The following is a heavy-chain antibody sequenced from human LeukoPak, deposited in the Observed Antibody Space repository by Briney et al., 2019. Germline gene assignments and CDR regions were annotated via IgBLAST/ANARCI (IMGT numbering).Heavy chain of an antibody. Sequence: SGTLSLTCTVSGGSICIYYWSWIRQPPGKGLEWIGYIYYSGSTNYNPSLKSRVTISADTSKNQFSLKLRSVTAADTAVYYCVTGGSPYSYYYYMDVWGKGTTVTVSS. CDR1: GGSICIYY. CDR2: IYYSGST. D-gene: IGHD5-12*01. CDR3: VTGGSPYSYYYYMDV. V-gene: IGHV4-59*01. J-gene: IGHJ6*03.